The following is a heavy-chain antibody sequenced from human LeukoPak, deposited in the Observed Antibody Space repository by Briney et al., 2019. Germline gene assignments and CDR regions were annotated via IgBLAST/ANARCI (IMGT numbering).Heavy chain of an antibody. CDR2: IYWDDDK. CDR3: AHSPNALYYFDY. Sequence: SGPTLVKRTQTLTLTCTFSGFSLSTSGVNVGWIRQPPGKALEWLALIYWDDDKRYSPSLKNRLTITKDTSKNQVVLTMTSMDPVDTATYYCAHSPNALYYFDYWGQGTLVTVSS. J-gene: IGHJ4*02. V-gene: IGHV2-5*02. CDR1: GFSLSTSGVN.